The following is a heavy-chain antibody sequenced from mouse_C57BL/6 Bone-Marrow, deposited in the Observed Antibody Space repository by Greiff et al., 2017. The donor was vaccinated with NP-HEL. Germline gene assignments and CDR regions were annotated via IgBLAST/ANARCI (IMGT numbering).Heavy chain of an antibody. CDR2: IHPNSGST. CDR3: ARAKWAWFAY. Sequence: QVHVKQPGAELVKPGASVKLSCKASGYTFTSYWMHWVKQRPGQGLEWIGMIHPNSGSTNYNEKFKSKATLTVDKSSSTAYMQLSSLTSEDSAVYYCARAKWAWFAYWGQGTLVTVSA. D-gene: IGHD1-3*01. V-gene: IGHV1-64*01. J-gene: IGHJ3*01. CDR1: GYTFTSYW.